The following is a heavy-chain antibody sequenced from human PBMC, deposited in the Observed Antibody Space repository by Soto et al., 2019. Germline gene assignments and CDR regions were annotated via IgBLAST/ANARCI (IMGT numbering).Heavy chain of an antibody. V-gene: IGHV3-23*01. Sequence: GGSLRLSCAASGFTFSSYAMSWVRQAPGKGLEWVSAIIDSGGSTYYADSVKGRFTISRDNAKNSLYLQMNNLRVEDTAIYYCSGGVGDAFWGQGTLVTVSS. CDR2: IIDSGGST. D-gene: IGHD1-26*01. CDR1: GFTFSSYA. J-gene: IGHJ4*02. CDR3: SGGVGDAF.